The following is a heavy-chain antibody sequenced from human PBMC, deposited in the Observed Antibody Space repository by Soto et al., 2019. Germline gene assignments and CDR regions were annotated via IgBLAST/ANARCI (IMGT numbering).Heavy chain of an antibody. CDR2: IYPGDSDT. V-gene: IGHV5-51*01. CDR1: GYSFTSYW. J-gene: IGHJ6*02. D-gene: IGHD2-15*01. Sequence: GESLKNSCQGSGYSFTSYWLGWVRQMPAKGLELMGIIYPGDSDTRYSPSFQGQVTISADKSISTAYLQWSSLKASDTAMYYCATQVVGSHCGMDVWGQGTTVTVSS. CDR3: ATQVVGSHCGMDV.